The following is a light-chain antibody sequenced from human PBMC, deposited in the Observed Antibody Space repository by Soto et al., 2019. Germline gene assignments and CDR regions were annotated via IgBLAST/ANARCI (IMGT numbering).Light chain of an antibody. Sequence: IQLTQSPSSLSASVGDRVTITCRAGQDIGSALAWYQQRPGKAPKLLLYDASNLEAGVPSRFSGSGSGTDFTLTITSLRPEDVATYYCKQFNGFPLTFGGGTKVQIK. CDR3: KQFNGFPLT. CDR2: DAS. V-gene: IGKV1-13*02. J-gene: IGKJ4*01. CDR1: QDIGSA.